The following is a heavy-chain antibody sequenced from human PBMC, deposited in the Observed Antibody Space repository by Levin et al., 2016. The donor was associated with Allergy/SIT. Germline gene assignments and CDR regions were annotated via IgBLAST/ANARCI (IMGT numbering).Heavy chain of an antibody. J-gene: IGHJ4*02. Sequence: WIRQPPGKGLEWVSAISGSGGSTYYADSVKGRFTISRDNSKNTLYLQMNSLRAEDTAVYYCAKDGGEYYYDSSGYYPYWGQGTLVTVSS. CDR3: AKDGGEYYYDSSGYYPY. CDR2: ISGSGGST. V-gene: IGHV3-23*01. D-gene: IGHD3-22*01.